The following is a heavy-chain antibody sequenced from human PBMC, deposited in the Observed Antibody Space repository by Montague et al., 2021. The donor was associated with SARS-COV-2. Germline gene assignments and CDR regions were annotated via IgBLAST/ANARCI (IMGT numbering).Heavy chain of an antibody. Sequence: TLSLTCTVSGGSVSSRSHFWSWIRQPAGKGLEWIGHIYATGSAXYNPSLESRATISVDTSNNQFSLRLNSVTAADTAVYYCTRVVVVVPASPAPTLFDPWGQGILVTVSS. J-gene: IGHJ5*02. V-gene: IGHV4-61*09. D-gene: IGHD2-15*01. CDR3: TRVVVVVPASPAPTLFDP. CDR1: GGSVSSRSHF. CDR2: IYATGSA.